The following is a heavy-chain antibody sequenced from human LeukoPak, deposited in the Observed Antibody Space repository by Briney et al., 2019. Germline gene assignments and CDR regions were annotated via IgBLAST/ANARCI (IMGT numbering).Heavy chain of an antibody. CDR1: GFTFTNFW. CDR2: IRPGGSEQ. Sequence: GGSLRLSCAASGFTFTNFWMNWIRRAPGGGLEWVANIRPGGSEQFYVDSVKGRFTISRDNAKNSVYLQMTSLRADDTAVYYCAGRNSARNPWAYWGQGTLVTVST. V-gene: IGHV3-7*01. D-gene: IGHD4-11*01. J-gene: IGHJ4*02. CDR3: AGRNSARNPWAY.